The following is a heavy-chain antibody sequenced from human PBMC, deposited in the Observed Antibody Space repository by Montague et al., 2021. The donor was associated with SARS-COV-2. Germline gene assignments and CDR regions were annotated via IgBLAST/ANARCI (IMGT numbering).Heavy chain of an antibody. V-gene: IGHV4-59*08. J-gene: IGHJ4*02. CDR1: GVSITAYY. CDR3: LRHPHYDGLNGPPGF. CDR2: VFYNKGT. Sequence: SETLSLTCTVSGVSITAYYWRWILHPPGKGLEGVVDVFYNKGTNFNPSLKSRLAISVDTSKYQFSLLLTSATAADTAFYYCLRHPHYDGLNGPPGFWDPGTVVTVFS. D-gene: IGHD3-9*01.